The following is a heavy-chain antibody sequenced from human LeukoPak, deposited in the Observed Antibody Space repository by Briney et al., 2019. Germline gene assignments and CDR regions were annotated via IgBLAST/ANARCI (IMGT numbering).Heavy chain of an antibody. D-gene: IGHD4-23*01. J-gene: IGHJ2*01. CDR3: ARQPMASVVPASRYFDL. V-gene: IGHV4-59*08. CDR1: GGSISSYY. CDR2: IYYSGST. Sequence: PSETLSLTCTVSGGSISSYYWSWIRQPPGKGLEWIGYIYYSGSTNYNPSLKSRVTISVDTSKNQFSLKLSSVTAADTAVYFCARQPMASVVPASRYFDLWGRGTLVTVSS.